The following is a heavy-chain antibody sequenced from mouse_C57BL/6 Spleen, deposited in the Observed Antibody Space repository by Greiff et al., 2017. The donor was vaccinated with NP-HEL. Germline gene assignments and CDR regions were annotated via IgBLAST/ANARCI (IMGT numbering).Heavy chain of an antibody. D-gene: IGHD4-1*01. CDR1: GYTFTDYN. CDR2: INPNNGGT. CDR3: ARVELVFYYAMDY. J-gene: IGHJ4*01. Sequence: EVQLQQSGPELVKPGASVKMSCKASGYTFTDYNMHWVKQSHGKSLEWIGYINPNNGGTSYNQKFKGKATLTVNKSSSTAYMELRRLTSEDSAVYYCARVELVFYYAMDYWGQGTSVTVSS. V-gene: IGHV1-22*01.